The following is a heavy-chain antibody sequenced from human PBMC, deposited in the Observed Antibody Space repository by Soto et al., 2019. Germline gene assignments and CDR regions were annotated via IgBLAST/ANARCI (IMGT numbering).Heavy chain of an antibody. CDR3: ALGGSSGWYYFDY. CDR2: INPNNGGT. CDR1: GYTFTGYY. V-gene: IGHV1-2*02. D-gene: IGHD6-19*01. Sequence: GASVKVSCKASGYTFTGYYMHWVRQAPGQGLEWMGWINPNNGGTNYAQKLQGRVTMTTVTSTSTAYMELRSLRSDDTAVYYCALGGSSGWYYFDYWGQGTLVTVSS. J-gene: IGHJ4*02.